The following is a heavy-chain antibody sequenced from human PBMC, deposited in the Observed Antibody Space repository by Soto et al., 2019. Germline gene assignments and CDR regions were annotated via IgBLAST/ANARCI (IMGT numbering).Heavy chain of an antibody. V-gene: IGHV3-74*01. CDR3: ARGDGGRYVGNGDQGPH. CDR2: IKSDGSRT. Sequence: EVQLVEAGGGLVQPGESLTLSCAASGFTFSSYWMHWVRQAPGKGLVWVSRIKSDGSRTYYADSVKCRITISRDNDKHTLYMQMHSIEVEDTDVYFCARGDGGRYVGNGDQGPHGGEGTLVTVS. CDR1: GFTFSSYW. J-gene: IGHJ4*02. D-gene: IGHD2-21*02.